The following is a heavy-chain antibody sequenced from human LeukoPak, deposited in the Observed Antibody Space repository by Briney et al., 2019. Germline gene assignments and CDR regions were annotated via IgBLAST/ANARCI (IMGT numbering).Heavy chain of an antibody. Sequence: SQTLSLTCTVSGGSISSGSYYWRWIRQPAGKGLEWIGRIYTSGSTNYNPSLKSRVTISVDTSKNQFSLKLSSVTAADTAVYYCARVAYYYGSGSYYNDDYWGQGTLVTVSS. CDR3: ARVAYYYGSGSYYNDDY. D-gene: IGHD3-10*01. CDR2: IYTSGST. V-gene: IGHV4-61*02. CDR1: GGSISSGSYY. J-gene: IGHJ4*02.